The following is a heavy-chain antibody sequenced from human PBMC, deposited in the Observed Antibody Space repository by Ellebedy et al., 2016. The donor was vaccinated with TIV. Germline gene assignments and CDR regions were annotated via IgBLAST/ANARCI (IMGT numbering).Heavy chain of an antibody. Sequence: GGSLRLSCAASGFTFSSYSMNWVRQAPGKGLEWVSSISSSSSYIYYADSVKGRFTISRDNAKNSLYLQMNSLRAEDTAVYYCARDDIYADAFDIWGQGTMVTVSS. CDR1: GFTFSSYS. CDR3: ARDDIYADAFDI. D-gene: IGHD5-12*01. J-gene: IGHJ3*02. CDR2: ISSSSSYI. V-gene: IGHV3-21*01.